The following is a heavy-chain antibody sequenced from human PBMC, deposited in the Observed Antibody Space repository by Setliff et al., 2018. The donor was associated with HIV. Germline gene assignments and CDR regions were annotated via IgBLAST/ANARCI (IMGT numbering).Heavy chain of an antibody. V-gene: IGHV3-30*02. CDR2: IWYDGSNK. Sequence: GGSLRLSCVGSGFTFSSFSMHWVRQAPGKGLEWVAVIWYDGSNKYYADSVKGRFTISRDNSKNTLYLQMNSLRAEDTAVYYCAKDSGVYYFDYWGQGTLVTVSS. J-gene: IGHJ4*02. CDR1: GFTFSSFS. CDR3: AKDSGVYYFDY. D-gene: IGHD2-8*01.